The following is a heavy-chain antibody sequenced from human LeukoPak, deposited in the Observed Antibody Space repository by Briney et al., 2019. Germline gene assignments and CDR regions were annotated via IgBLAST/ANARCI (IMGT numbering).Heavy chain of an antibody. CDR2: INHSGST. D-gene: IGHD3-10*01. Sequence: SETLSLTCAVYGGSFSGYYWSWIRQPPGKGLAWIGEINHSGSTNYNPSLKSRVTISVDTSKNQFSLKLSSVTAADTAVYYCARGTSDGSGSHAFDYWGQGTLVTVSS. CDR3: ARGTSDGSGSHAFDY. V-gene: IGHV4-34*01. CDR1: GGSFSGYY. J-gene: IGHJ4*02.